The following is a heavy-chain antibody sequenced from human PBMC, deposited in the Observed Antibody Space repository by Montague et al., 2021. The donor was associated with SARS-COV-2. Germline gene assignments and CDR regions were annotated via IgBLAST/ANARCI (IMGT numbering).Heavy chain of an antibody. D-gene: IGHD6-13*01. V-gene: IGHV4-39*01. J-gene: IGHJ5*02. CDR3: ARDSSSWYYWFDP. CDR2: LYYTGST. CDR1: GGSISSSSYY. Sequence: SETLSLTCTVSGGSISSSSYYWGWIRQPPGKGLEWIGSLYYTGSTYYNPSLKSRVTISVDTSKNQFSLKLSSVTAADTAVYYCARDSSSWYYWFDPWGQEPWSPSPQ.